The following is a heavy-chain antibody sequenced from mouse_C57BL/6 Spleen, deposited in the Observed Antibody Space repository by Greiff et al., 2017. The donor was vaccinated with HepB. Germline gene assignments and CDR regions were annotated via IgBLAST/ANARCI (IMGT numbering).Heavy chain of an antibody. V-gene: IGHV14-1*01. Sequence: EVQLQQSGAELVRPGASVKLSCTASGFNIKDYYMHWVKQRPEQGLEWIGRIDPENGDTEYAPKFQGKATMTADTSSNTAYLQLSSLTSEDTAVYYCTSYGNYVVLYAMDYWGQGTSVTVSS. D-gene: IGHD2-1*01. CDR3: TSYGNYVVLYAMDY. CDR2: IDPENGDT. CDR1: GFNIKDYY. J-gene: IGHJ4*01.